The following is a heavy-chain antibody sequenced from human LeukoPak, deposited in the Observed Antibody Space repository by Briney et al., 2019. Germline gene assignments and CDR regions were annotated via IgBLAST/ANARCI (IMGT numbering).Heavy chain of an antibody. CDR3: AKLESVRLGEFDAFDI. CDR2: ISYDGSNK. V-gene: IGHV3-30*18. D-gene: IGHD3-16*01. J-gene: IGHJ3*02. Sequence: GGSLRLSCAASGFTFSSYGMHWVRQAPGKGLEWVAVISYDGSNKYYADSVKGRFTISRDNSKNTLYLQMNSLRAEDTAVYYCAKLESVRLGEFDAFDIWGQGTMVTVSS. CDR1: GFTFSSYG.